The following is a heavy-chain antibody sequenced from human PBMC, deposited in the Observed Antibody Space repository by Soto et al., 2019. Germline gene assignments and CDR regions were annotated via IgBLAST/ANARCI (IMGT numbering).Heavy chain of an antibody. J-gene: IGHJ4*02. Sequence: QVQLQESGPGLVKPSGTLSLTCAVSGGSISTSNWWSWVRQPPGKGLEWIGEVYRTGSTNYNPSLDGRVIVSVDQSKNQFSLKLTSVTAADTAVYYCARARATIAAAAIFDCWGQGTLVTVSS. CDR3: ARARATIAAAAIFDC. V-gene: IGHV4-4*02. D-gene: IGHD6-13*01. CDR2: VYRTGST. CDR1: GGSISTSNW.